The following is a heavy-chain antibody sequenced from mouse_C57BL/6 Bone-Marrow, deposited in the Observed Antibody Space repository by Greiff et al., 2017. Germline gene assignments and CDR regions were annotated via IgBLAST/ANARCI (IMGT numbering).Heavy chain of an antibody. J-gene: IGHJ2*01. CDR2: IYPGSGST. V-gene: IGHV1-55*01. Sequence: QVQLQQPGAELVKPGASVKMSCKASGYTFTSYWITWVKQRPGQGLEWIGDIYPGSGSTNYNEKFKSKATLTVDTSSSTAYMQLSSLTSEDSAVYYCARFTAGVASSYYLDYWGQGTTLTVSS. D-gene: IGHD1-1*01. CDR1: GYTFTSYW. CDR3: ARFTAGVASSYYLDY.